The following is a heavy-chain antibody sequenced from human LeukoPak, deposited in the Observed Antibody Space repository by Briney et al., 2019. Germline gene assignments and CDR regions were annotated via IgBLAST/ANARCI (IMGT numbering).Heavy chain of an antibody. Sequence: GGSLRLSCAASGLRFDDYVMHWVRQAPGKGPEWVSVIYSGGSTYYADSVKGRFTISRDNFKNTLYLQMNSLRAEDTAVYYCARVKDSEFDSWGQGTLVTVSS. J-gene: IGHJ4*02. CDR2: IYSGGST. D-gene: IGHD2-15*01. V-gene: IGHV3-53*01. CDR3: ARVKDSEFDS. CDR1: GLRFDDYV.